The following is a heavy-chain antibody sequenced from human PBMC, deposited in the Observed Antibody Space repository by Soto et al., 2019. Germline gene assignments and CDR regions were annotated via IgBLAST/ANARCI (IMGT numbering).Heavy chain of an antibody. CDR1: GLTYSNFP. D-gene: IGHD2-2*01. J-gene: IGHJ6*03. CDR2: ITGSTGTT. V-gene: IGHV3-23*01. CDR3: AKDTSSSPYYMDA. Sequence: PGGSLRHSCADSGLTYSNFPLSWVSHAPGKGLEWVSEITGSTGTTYYADSVRGRFIISRDNSPNTLHLQMNSLRPQDTAVYYCAKDTSSSPYYMDAWGKGTTVTVSS.